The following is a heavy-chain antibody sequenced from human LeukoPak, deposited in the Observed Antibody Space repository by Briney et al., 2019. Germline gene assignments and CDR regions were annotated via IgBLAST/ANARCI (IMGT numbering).Heavy chain of an antibody. J-gene: IGHJ5*02. CDR3: VRYGEGVAISVNYWFDP. CDR2: MNPITGST. D-gene: IGHD3-10*01. CDR1: GFIFTGYD. V-gene: IGHV1-8*01. Sequence: ASVKVSCRASGFIFTGYDINWVRQAAGQGLEWRGWMNPITGSTGYARQFQGRVTMTRDTSTGTAYMELTSLRSEDTAVYYCVRYGEGVAISVNYWFDPWGQGTLVTVSS.